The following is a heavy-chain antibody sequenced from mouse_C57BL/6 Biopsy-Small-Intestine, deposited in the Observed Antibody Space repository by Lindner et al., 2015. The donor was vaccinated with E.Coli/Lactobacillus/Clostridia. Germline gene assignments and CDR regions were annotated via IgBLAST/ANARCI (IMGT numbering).Heavy chain of an antibody. CDR3: VRQADSNYNYAMDY. Sequence: GGTAYYPNTVKGRFTISRDNARNIMYLQMSSLGSEDTAMYYCVRQADSNYNYAMDYWGQGTSVTVSS. D-gene: IGHD2-5*01. V-gene: IGHV5-6-5*01. CDR2: GGTA. J-gene: IGHJ4*01.